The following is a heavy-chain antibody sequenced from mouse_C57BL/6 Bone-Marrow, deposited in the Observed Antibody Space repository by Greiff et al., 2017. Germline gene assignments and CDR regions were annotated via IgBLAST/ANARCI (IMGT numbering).Heavy chain of an antibody. CDR2: IRNKANGYTT. Sequence: EVKLMESGGGLVQPGGSLSLSCAASGFTFTDYYMSWVRQPPGKALEWLGFIRNKANGYTTEYSASVKGRFTISRDTSQSILYLQMNALRAEDSATYYCARSGYYGSSYVGFAYWGQGTLVTVSA. V-gene: IGHV7-3*01. D-gene: IGHD1-1*01. CDR1: GFTFTDYY. J-gene: IGHJ3*01. CDR3: ARSGYYGSSYVGFAY.